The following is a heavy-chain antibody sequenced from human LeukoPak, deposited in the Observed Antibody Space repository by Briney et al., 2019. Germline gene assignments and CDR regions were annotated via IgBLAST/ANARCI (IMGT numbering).Heavy chain of an antibody. CDR1: GGSISSSSYY. J-gene: IGHJ4*02. CDR2: IYYSGST. CDR3: ARGSPVLRYFDWSFDY. Sequence: SETLSLTCTVSGGSISSSSYYWGWIRQPPGKGLEWIGSIYYSGSTCYNPSLKSRVTISVDTSKNQFSLKLSSVTAADTAVYYCARGSPVLRYFDWSFDYWGQGTLVTVSS. V-gene: IGHV4-39*01. D-gene: IGHD3-9*01.